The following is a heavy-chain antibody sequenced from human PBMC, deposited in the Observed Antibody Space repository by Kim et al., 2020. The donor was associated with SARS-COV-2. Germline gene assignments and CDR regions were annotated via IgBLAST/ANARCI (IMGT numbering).Heavy chain of an antibody. CDR1: GYTFTSYG. V-gene: IGHV1-18*01. CDR3: AREPSRDYDILTGYRYYYGMDV. J-gene: IGHJ6*02. Sequence: ASVKVSCKASGYTFTSYGISWVRQAPGQGLEWMGWISAYNGNTNYAQKLQGRVTMTTDTSTSTAYMELRSLRSDDTAVYYCAREPSRDYDILTGYRYYYGMDVWGQGTTVTVSS. D-gene: IGHD3-9*01. CDR2: ISAYNGNT.